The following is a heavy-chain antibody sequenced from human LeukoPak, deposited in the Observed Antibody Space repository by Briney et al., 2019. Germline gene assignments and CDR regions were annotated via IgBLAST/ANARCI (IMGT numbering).Heavy chain of an antibody. V-gene: IGHV3-23*01. CDR3: AKGRITSSLTFVY. J-gene: IGHJ4*02. CDR1: VFTFTSYA. Sequence: GGSLRLSCAASVFTFTSYAMSWVRPAPGKGLEWVSPISGSGGSTHNAHTVKGRLTIYRDNSKNTVYQQMNSLRAEDTAVYYCAKGRITSSLTFVYWGQETLVTVSS. CDR2: ISGSGGST. D-gene: IGHD1-14*01.